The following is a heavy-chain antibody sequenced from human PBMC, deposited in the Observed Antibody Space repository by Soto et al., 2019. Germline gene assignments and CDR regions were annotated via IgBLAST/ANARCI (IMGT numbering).Heavy chain of an antibody. Sequence: EVQLVESGGDLVQPGGSLRLSCAASGFAVSSNYMTWVRQAPGKGLEWVSVIHSGGDTHYADSVRGRFTISRDNSKNMLYLQMNRLRAEDTAVDYCAGSRTGNTYGGMEVWGQGTTVTVSS. CDR2: IHSGGDT. CDR1: GFAVSSNY. V-gene: IGHV3-66*01. D-gene: IGHD3-10*01. J-gene: IGHJ6*02. CDR3: AGSRTGNTYGGMEV.